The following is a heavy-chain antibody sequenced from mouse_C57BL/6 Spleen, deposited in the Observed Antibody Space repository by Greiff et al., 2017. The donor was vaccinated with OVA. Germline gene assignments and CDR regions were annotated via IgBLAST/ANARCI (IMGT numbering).Heavy chain of an antibody. D-gene: IGHD2-3*01. CDR3: TRKKIYDGYYEDFDV. V-gene: IGHV1-15*01. J-gene: IGHJ1*03. CDR2: IDPETGGT. Sequence: VKLVESGAELVRPGASVTLSCKASGYTFTDYEMHWVKQTPVHGLEWIGAIDPETGGTAYNQKFKGKAILTADKSSSTAYMELRSLTSEDSAVYYCTRKKIYDGYYEDFDVWGTGTTVTVSS. CDR1: GYTFTDYE.